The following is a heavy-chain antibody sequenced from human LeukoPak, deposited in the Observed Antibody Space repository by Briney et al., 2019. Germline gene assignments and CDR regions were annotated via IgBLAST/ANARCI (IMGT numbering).Heavy chain of an antibody. CDR2: IHPTDGST. J-gene: IGHJ4*02. D-gene: IGHD3-10*01. CDR1: GYTFSTYY. V-gene: IGHV1-46*01. Sequence: ASVKVSCKTSGYTFSTYYMHWVRQAPGQGLEWLGIIHPTDGSTSYTQKIQGRVTMTRDTATGTVYLELSSLRSEDTAVYWCTRANGGGLDYWGQGALITVSS. CDR3: TRANGGGLDY.